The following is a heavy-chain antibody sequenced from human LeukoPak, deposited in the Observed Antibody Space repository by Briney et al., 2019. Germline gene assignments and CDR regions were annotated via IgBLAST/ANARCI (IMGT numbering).Heavy chain of an antibody. J-gene: IGHJ6*02. CDR2: IQSKTDGGTT. CDR1: VFTLSNAW. CDR3: AAGGRV. Sequence: GGCLRLSCAASVFTLSNAWMNWVRQAPWKGLEWVGRIQSKTDGGTTEYAAPVKGRFTISRDDSTNTLYLQMNSLKTEDTGVYYCAAGGRVWGQGTTVTVSS. V-gene: IGHV3-15*01. D-gene: IGHD3-10*01.